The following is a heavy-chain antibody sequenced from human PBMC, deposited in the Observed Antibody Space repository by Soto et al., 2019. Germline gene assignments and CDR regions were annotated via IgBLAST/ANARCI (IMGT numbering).Heavy chain of an antibody. CDR2: ISAYNGNT. CDR1: GYTFTTYG. Sequence: QVQLVQSGAGVLKPGASVKVSCKASGYTFTTYGISWVRQAPGQGLEWMGWISAYNGNTNYAQKLQGRVTMTTDTSSSTAYMELRSLRSDDTAVYYCASDASLPGYFDYWGQGTLVTVSS. J-gene: IGHJ4*02. D-gene: IGHD1-26*01. V-gene: IGHV1-18*01. CDR3: ASDASLPGYFDY.